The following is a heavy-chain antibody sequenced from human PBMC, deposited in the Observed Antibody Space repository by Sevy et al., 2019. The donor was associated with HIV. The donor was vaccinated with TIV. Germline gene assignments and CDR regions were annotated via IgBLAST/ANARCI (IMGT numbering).Heavy chain of an antibody. Sequence: SDTLSLTCTISGGSISTVDYYSTWIRQPAGKGLEWIGRISASGTSTYNPSLESRVTMSVDTSKNQFSLKLTSVTAADTAMYYCVKEHFDWLLPSYYFDLWGRGTLVTVSS. D-gene: IGHD3-9*01. V-gene: IGHV4-61*02. CDR2: ISASGTS. CDR1: GGSISTVDYY. J-gene: IGHJ2*01. CDR3: VKEHFDWLLPSYYFDL.